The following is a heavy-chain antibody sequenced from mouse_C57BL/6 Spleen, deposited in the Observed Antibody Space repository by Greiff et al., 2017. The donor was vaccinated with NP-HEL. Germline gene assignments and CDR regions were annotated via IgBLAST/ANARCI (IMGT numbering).Heavy chain of an antibody. CDR1: GFTFSDYG. CDR3: ARNQGDYYGSSSYYYAMDY. D-gene: IGHD1-1*01. J-gene: IGHJ4*01. CDR2: ISSGSSTI. Sequence: EVKLVESGGGLVKPGGSLKLSCAASGFTFSDYGMHWVRQAPEKGLEWVAYISSGSSTIYYADTVKGRFTISRDNAKNTLFLQMTSLRSEDTAMYYWARNQGDYYGSSSYYYAMDYWGQGTSVTVSS. V-gene: IGHV5-17*01.